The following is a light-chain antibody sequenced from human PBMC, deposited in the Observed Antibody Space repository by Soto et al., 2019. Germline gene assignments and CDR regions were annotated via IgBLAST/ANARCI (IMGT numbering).Light chain of an antibody. Sequence: QSVLTQPASVSGSPGQSITISCTGTISDIGGYNFISWYQHHPGKAPKLVIYDVNNRPSGISYRFSGSKSGNTASLTISGLQAEDEADYYCCSFTSSNTHVFGTGTKLTVL. J-gene: IGLJ1*01. CDR2: DVN. CDR3: CSFTSSNTHV. V-gene: IGLV2-14*01. CDR1: ISDIGGYNF.